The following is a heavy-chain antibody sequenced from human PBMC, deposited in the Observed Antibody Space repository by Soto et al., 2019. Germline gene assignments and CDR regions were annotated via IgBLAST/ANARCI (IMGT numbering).Heavy chain of an antibody. D-gene: IGHD2-15*01. CDR3: ARDRGRGVECFGTCYSSYFDP. CDR1: GFTFSTYW. V-gene: IGHV3-7*01. CDR2: IKEDGSAK. Sequence: EVQLVESGGGLVQPGGSLRLSCAASGFTFSTYWMSWVRQAPGKGLEWVANIKEDGSAKSYVDSVKGRFTISRDNAKNSLYLQMNSPRAEDTAVYHCARDRGRGVECFGTCYSSYFDPWGQGTLVTVSS. J-gene: IGHJ5*02.